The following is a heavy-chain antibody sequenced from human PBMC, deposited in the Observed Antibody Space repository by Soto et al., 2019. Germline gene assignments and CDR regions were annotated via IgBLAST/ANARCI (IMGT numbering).Heavy chain of an antibody. D-gene: IGHD2-2*01. Sequence: QLQLRESGSGLVKPSQTLSLTCAVSGGSISSGGYSWSWIRQPPGKGLEWIGYIYHSGSTYYNPSLKSRVTISVDKSKIQFSLKLSSVTAADTAVYYWARVPDRWGQGTLVTVSS. V-gene: IGHV4-30-2*01. CDR2: IYHSGST. J-gene: IGHJ5*02. CDR3: ARVPDR. CDR1: GGSISSGGYS.